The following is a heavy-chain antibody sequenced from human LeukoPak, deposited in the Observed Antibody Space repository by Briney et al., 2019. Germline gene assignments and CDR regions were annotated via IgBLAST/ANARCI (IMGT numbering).Heavy chain of an antibody. V-gene: IGHV1-69*13. CDR3: ARAIVLVPAAFYFDY. J-gene: IGHJ4*02. D-gene: IGHD2-2*01. Sequence: GASVKVSCKASGGTFSSYGISWVRQAPGQGLEWMGGVIPILGTTNYAQKFQGRVTITADESTSTAYMELSSLRSEDTAVYFCARAIVLVPAAFYFDYWGQGTLVTVSS. CDR1: GGTFSSYG. CDR2: VIPILGTT.